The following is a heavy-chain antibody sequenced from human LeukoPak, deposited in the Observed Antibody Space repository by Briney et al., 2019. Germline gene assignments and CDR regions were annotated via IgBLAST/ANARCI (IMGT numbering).Heavy chain of an antibody. CDR3: AKDSTDYYDSSGFDY. Sequence: GGSLRLSCAASGFTFSSYAMSWVRQAPGKGLEWASAISGSGGSTYYADSVKGRFTISRDNSKNTLYLQMNSLRAEDTAVYYCAKDSTDYYDSSGFDYWGQGTLVTVSS. D-gene: IGHD3-22*01. J-gene: IGHJ4*02. V-gene: IGHV3-23*01. CDR1: GFTFSSYA. CDR2: ISGSGGST.